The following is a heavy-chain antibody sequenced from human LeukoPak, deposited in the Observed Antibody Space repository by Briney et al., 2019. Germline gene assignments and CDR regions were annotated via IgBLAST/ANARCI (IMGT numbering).Heavy chain of an antibody. CDR1: GYTFTSYH. V-gene: IGHV1-46*01. CDR2: INPSGGTT. J-gene: IGHJ4*02. D-gene: IGHD3-22*01. CDR3: ARDQKYYDSSGAGAY. Sequence: ASVKVSCKASGYTFTSYHMHWVRQAPGQGLEWMGIINPSGGTTNYAQKFRGRVTMTRDMSTSTVYMELSSLRSEDTAVYYCARDQKYYDSSGAGAYWGQGTLVTVSS.